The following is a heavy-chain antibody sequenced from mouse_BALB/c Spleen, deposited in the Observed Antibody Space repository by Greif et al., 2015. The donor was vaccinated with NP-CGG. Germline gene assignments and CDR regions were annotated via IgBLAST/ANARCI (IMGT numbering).Heavy chain of an antibody. D-gene: IGHD2-1*01. CDR2: ILPGSGST. V-gene: IGHV1-9*01. Sequence: QVQLQQSGAELMKPGASVKISCKATGYTFSSYWIEWVKQRPGHGLEWIGEILPGSGSTNYNEKFKGRATFTADTSSNTAYMQLSSLTSEDSAVYYCARYGNYPLCYFDVWGAGTTVTVSS. CDR3: ARYGNYPLCYFDV. CDR1: GYTFSSYW. J-gene: IGHJ1*01.